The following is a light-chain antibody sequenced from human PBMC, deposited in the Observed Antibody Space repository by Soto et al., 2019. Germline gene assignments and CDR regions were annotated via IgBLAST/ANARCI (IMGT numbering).Light chain of an antibody. J-gene: IGLJ1*01. V-gene: IGLV2-14*01. CDR2: EVS. CDR1: SSDVGGYNF. CDR3: TSYTSSSIFYA. Sequence: SALTQPASVSGSPGQSITISCTGTSSDVGGYNFVSWYQHHPGKAPKVMIYEVSNRPSGVSNRFSGSKSGNTASLTISGLQAEDEADYYCTSYTSSSIFYAFGTGTKVTVL.